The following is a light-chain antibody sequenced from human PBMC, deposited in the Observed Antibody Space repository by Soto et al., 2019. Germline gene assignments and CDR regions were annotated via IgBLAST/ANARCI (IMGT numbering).Light chain of an antibody. CDR2: DAS. Sequence: IVLPQSTATLSLSPGERASLSCRASQSVGTYLAWYQQKPGQAPRLLIYDASNRAAGVPVRFSGSGSGTDFTLTISSVEPDDFAVYYCQQRSNWPPITFGQGRRLAIK. CDR3: QQRSNWPPIT. V-gene: IGKV3-11*01. J-gene: IGKJ5*01. CDR1: QSVGTY.